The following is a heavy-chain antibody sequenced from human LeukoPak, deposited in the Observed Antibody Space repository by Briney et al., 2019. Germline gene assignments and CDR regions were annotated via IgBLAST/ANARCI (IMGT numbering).Heavy chain of an antibody. CDR1: GFTFSDYY. J-gene: IGHJ5*02. CDR2: ISSSGSTI. V-gene: IGHV3-11*01. Sequence: GRSLRLSCAASGFTFSDYYMSWIRQAPGKGLEWVSYISSSGSTIYYADSVKGRFTISRDNAKNSLYLQMNSLRAEDTAVYYCARDLGQYYDTSDNWFDPWGQGTLVTVSS. CDR3: ARDLGQYYDTSDNWFDP. D-gene: IGHD3-22*01.